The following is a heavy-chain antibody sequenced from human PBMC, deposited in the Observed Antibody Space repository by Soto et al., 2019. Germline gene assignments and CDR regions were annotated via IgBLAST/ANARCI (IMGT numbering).Heavy chain of an antibody. CDR3: ARLEGSGSYYHRHFDY. D-gene: IGHD3-10*01. Sequence: SETLSLTCTVSGGSISSYYWSWIRQPPGKGLEWVGYIYYSGSTNYNPSLKSRVTISVDTSKNQFSLKVSSVTAADTAVYYCARLEGSGSYYHRHFDYWGQGTLVTVS. CDR2: IYYSGST. J-gene: IGHJ4*02. V-gene: IGHV4-59*08. CDR1: GGSISSYY.